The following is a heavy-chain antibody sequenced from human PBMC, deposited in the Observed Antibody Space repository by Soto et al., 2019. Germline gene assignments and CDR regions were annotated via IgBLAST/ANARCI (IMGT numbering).Heavy chain of an antibody. J-gene: IGHJ6*02. D-gene: IGHD3-22*01. V-gene: IGHV1-8*01. CDR3: ASFPQSYYYPVTYYYDGMDV. CDR1: GYTFTSYD. CDR2: MNPNSGNT. Sequence: QVQLVQSGAEVKKPGASVKVSCKASGYTFTSYDINWVRQATGQGLEWMGWMNPNSGNTGYAQKFQCRVTMTRNTSRSTAYMELSSLRSEDTAVYYCASFPQSYYYPVTYYYDGMDVWGQGTTVTVSS.